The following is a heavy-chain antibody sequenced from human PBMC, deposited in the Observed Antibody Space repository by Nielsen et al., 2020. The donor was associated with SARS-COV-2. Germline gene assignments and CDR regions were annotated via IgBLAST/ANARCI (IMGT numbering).Heavy chain of an antibody. D-gene: IGHD4-17*01. Sequence: SQTRSLTCAISGDSVSSSSAAWNWIRQSPSRGLEWLGRTYYRSKWYNDYAVSVKSRITINPDTSKNQLSLHLNSVTPEDTAVYYCARARGAYGDYYYYYYTDVWGKGTTVTVSS. CDR1: GDSVSSSSAA. V-gene: IGHV6-1*01. J-gene: IGHJ6*03. CDR2: TYYRSKWYN. CDR3: ARARGAYGDYYYYYYTDV.